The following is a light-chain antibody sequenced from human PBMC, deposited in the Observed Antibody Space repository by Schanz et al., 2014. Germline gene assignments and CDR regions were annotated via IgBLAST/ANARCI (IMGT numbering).Light chain of an antibody. CDR3: AAWDDSLNAYV. CDR1: SSSIGSNT. CDR2: SNN. Sequence: QSVVTQPPSASGTPGQRVTISCSGSSSSIGSNTVNWYQQLPGTAPKLVIYSNNQRPSGVPDRFSGSKSGTSASLAISGLQSEDEADYYCAAWDDSLNAYVFGTGTKLTVL. V-gene: IGLV1-44*01. J-gene: IGLJ1*01.